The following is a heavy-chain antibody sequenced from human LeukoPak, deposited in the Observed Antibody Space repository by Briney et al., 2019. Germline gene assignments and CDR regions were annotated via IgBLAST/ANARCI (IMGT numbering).Heavy chain of an antibody. CDR3: VSEERAVKDS. D-gene: IGHD3-10*01. Sequence: PGGSLRLSCAASGLVFSRSGMHWIRQAPGKGLEWVAFLQYDENEIDYAESVKGRFTIFRDNSKNTLYLQMSSLRSDDTAVYYCVSEERAVKDSWGQGTLVSVSS. J-gene: IGHJ4*02. V-gene: IGHV3-30*02. CDR1: GLVFSRSG. CDR2: LQYDENEI.